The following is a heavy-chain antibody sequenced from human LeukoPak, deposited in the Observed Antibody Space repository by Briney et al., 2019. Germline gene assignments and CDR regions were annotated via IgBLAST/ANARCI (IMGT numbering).Heavy chain of an antibody. J-gene: IGHJ4*02. Sequence: GASVKVSCKASGYTFTSYGISWVRQAPGQGLEWMGWISAYNGNTNYAQKLQGRVTMTTDTSTSTAYMELRSLRSDDTAVSYCARDDYYDSSGYFDYWGQGTLVTVSS. D-gene: IGHD3-22*01. CDR3: ARDDYYDSSGYFDY. CDR1: GYTFTSYG. CDR2: ISAYNGNT. V-gene: IGHV1-18*01.